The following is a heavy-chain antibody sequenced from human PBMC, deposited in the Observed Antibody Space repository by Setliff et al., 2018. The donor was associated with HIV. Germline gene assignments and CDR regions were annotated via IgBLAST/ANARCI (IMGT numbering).Heavy chain of an antibody. V-gene: IGHV3-7*01. CDR2: MNQDGSER. J-gene: IGHJ5*02. CDR1: GGSFSGYY. Sequence: ETLSLTCAVYGGSFSGYYWSWVRQAPGKGLEWVAKMNQDGSERYYVDFVKGRFTISRDNAKNSLYLQMNSLRVEDTAVYYCARDETWGQGTLVTVSS. CDR3: ARDET.